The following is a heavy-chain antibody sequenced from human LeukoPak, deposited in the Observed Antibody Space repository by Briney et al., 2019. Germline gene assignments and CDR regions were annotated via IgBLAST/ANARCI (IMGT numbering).Heavy chain of an antibody. Sequence: SETLSLTCTVSGGSISSSSYYWGWIRQPPGKGLEWIGSIYYSGSTYYNPSLKSRVTISVDTSKNQFSLKLSSVTAADTAVYYCARNYYDSSGYRRFDYWGQGTLVTVSS. CDR2: IYYSGST. J-gene: IGHJ4*02. CDR1: GGSISSSSYY. CDR3: ARNYYDSSGYRRFDY. D-gene: IGHD3-22*01. V-gene: IGHV4-39*07.